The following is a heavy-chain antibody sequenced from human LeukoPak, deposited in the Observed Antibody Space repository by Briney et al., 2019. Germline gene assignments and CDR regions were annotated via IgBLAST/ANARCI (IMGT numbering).Heavy chain of an antibody. CDR1: GFTFSSYW. Sequence: QPGGSLRLSCAASGFTFSSYWMHWVRQAPGKGLVWVSRINSEGSSTSYADSVKGRFTISRDNAKNTLYLQMNSLRAEDTAVYYCARDRDIVGYMDVWGKGTTVTVSS. D-gene: IGHD2-15*01. CDR3: ARDRDIVGYMDV. V-gene: IGHV3-74*01. J-gene: IGHJ6*03. CDR2: INSEGSST.